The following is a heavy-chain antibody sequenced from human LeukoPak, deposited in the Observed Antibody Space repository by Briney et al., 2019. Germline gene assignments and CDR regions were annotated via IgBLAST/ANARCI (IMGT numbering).Heavy chain of an antibody. J-gene: IGHJ4*02. V-gene: IGHV3-11*05. CDR1: GFTFSDYY. D-gene: IGHD3-9*01. CDR2: ISSSSSYT. CDR3: ARDRSYYDILTGYYPHHDY. Sequence: PGGSLRLSCAASGFTFSDYYMSWIRQAPGKGLEWVSYISSSSSYTNYPDSVKGRFTISRDNAKNSLYLQMNSLRAEDTAVYYCARDRSYYDILTGYYPHHDYWGQGTLVTVSS.